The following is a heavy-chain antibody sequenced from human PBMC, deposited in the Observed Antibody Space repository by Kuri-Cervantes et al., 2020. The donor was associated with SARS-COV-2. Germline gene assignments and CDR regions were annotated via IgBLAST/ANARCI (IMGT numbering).Heavy chain of an antibody. J-gene: IGHJ4*02. D-gene: IGHD5-12*01. CDR2: ISFGGTNK. V-gene: IGHV3-30*18. Sequence: GESLKISCAASGFTFSSYGMHWVRQAPGEGLEWVAVISFGGTNKYYADSVKGRFTISRDNSKNTLYLQMNSLRAEDTAVYYCAKDRVRRGYSGYVILDYWGQGTLVTVSS. CDR3: AKDRVRRGYSGYVILDY. CDR1: GFTFSSYG.